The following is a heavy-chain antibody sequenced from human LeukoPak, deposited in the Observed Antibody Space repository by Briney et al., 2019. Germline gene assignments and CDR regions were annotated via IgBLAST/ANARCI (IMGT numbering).Heavy chain of an antibody. CDR1: GYTFTSYG. V-gene: IGHV1-18*01. D-gene: IGHD6-19*01. J-gene: IGHJ6*02. CDR2: ISGYNGNT. Sequence: ASVKVSCKASGYTFTSYGISWMRQGPGQGLEWMGWISGYNGNTNYAQNLQGRVTMTTDTSTSTAYMELGSLRSDDTAVYYCARDWNGSSGWYGSDYYYGMDVWGQGTTVTVSS. CDR3: ARDWNGSSGWYGSDYYYGMDV.